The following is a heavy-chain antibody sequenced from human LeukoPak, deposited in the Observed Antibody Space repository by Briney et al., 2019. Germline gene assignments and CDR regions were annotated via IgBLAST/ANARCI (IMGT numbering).Heavy chain of an antibody. V-gene: IGHV1-2*06. Sequence: ASVKVSCKASEYTFTGYYMHWVRQAPGQGLEWMGRINPNSGGTNYAQKFQGRVTMTRDTSISTAYMELSRLRSDDTAVYYCARGGNRYSTFDYWGQGTLVTVSS. CDR1: EYTFTGYY. J-gene: IGHJ4*02. CDR3: ARGGNRYSTFDY. D-gene: IGHD6-13*01. CDR2: INPNSGGT.